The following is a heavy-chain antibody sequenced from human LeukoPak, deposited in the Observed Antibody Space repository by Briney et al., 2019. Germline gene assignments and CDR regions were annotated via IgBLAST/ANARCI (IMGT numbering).Heavy chain of an antibody. CDR3: ARTAECSSTSCYPNYYYYYYMDV. Sequence: GGSLRLSCAASGFTFSSYWMSWVRQAPGEGLEWVSHIKQDGSEKYYVDSVKGRFTISRDNAKNSLYLQMNSLRAEDTAVYYCARTAECSSTSCYPNYYYYYYMDVWGKGTTVTVSS. D-gene: IGHD2-2*01. CDR2: IKQDGSEK. CDR1: GFTFSSYW. V-gene: IGHV3-7*01. J-gene: IGHJ6*03.